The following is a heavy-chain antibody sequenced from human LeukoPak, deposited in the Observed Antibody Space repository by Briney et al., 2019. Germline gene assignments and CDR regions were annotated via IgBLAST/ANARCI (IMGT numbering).Heavy chain of an antibody. CDR2: IYYSGST. J-gene: IGHJ3*02. D-gene: IGHD5/OR15-5a*01. Sequence: SETLSLNCTVSGGSVSSGSYYWSWIRQPPGKGLEWIGYIYYSGSTNYNPSLKSRVTISVDTSKNQFSLKLSSVTAADTAVYYCAKARVKVSYAFDIWGQGTMVTVSS. CDR3: AKARVKVSYAFDI. V-gene: IGHV4-61*01. CDR1: GGSVSSGSYY.